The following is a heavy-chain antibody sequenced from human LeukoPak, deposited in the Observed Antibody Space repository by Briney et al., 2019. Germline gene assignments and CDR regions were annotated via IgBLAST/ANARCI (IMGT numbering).Heavy chain of an antibody. Sequence: ASVKVSCKASGGTFSNYAINWVRQAPGQGLEWMRGIIPMFGTANYAQNFQGRVAIDADESTSTAYMELSSLKSEDTAVYYCARAGTTPSRYSSASFDYWGQGTLVTVSS. V-gene: IGHV1-69*13. CDR3: ARAGTTPSRYSSASFDY. D-gene: IGHD6-6*01. CDR2: IIPMFGTA. J-gene: IGHJ4*02. CDR1: GGTFSNYA.